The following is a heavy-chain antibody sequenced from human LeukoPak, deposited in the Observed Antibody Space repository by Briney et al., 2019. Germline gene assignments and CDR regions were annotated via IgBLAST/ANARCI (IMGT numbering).Heavy chain of an antibody. CDR2: IYHSGST. CDR1: GGSVSSRNW. Sequence: PSGTLSLTCAVSGGSVSSRNWWIRVRQPPGKGLEWIGEIYHSGSTNYNPSLKSRVTISLDESKNQFSLKLSSVTAADTAVYYCAGGSGAAWELLWYWGQGTLVTVSS. CDR3: AGGSGAAWELLWY. D-gene: IGHD1-26*01. J-gene: IGHJ4*02. V-gene: IGHV4-4*02.